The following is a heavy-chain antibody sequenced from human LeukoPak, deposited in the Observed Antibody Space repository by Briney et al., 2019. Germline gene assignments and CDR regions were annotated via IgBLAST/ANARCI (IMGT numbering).Heavy chain of an antibody. D-gene: IGHD6-19*01. Sequence: GSLRLSCVGSGFTFSDYWLSWVRQAPGKGLEWVANIKQDGSDRNYVTSVRGRFTISRDNAESSLYLQMNSLRVEDTAVYYCVRNLAVAGTCFDSWGQGTLVTVSS. CDR3: VRNLAVAGTCFDS. V-gene: IGHV3-7*03. CDR1: GFTFSDYW. J-gene: IGHJ4*02. CDR2: IKQDGSDR.